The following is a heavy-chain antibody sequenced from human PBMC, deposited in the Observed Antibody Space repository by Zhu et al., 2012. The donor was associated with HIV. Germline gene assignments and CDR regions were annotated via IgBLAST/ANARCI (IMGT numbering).Heavy chain of an antibody. CDR2: IYHSGST. CDR3: ARVLGGXALDX. D-gene: IGHD3-16*01. J-gene: IGHJ3*02. Sequence: QVQLQESGPGLVKPSETLSLTCTVSGYFISSGYYWGWIRQPPGKGLEWIGNIYHSGSTYYNSSLKSRVTISVDTSKNQFSLKLSSVTAADTAVYYCARVLGGXALDXWGQGQWSPSLQ. CDR1: GYFISSGYY. V-gene: IGHV4-38-2*02.